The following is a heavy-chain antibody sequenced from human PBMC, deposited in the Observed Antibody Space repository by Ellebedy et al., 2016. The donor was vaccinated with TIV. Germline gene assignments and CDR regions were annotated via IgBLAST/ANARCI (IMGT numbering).Heavy chain of an antibody. Sequence: SETLSLTXTVSGGSISSTYYWGWIRQPPGKGLEWIGSIYFSGSTYYNPSLKSRVTISVDTSKNQFSLKLSSVTAADTAVYYCARGTIADFDYWGQGTLVTVSS. D-gene: IGHD6-13*01. CDR3: ARGTIADFDY. CDR2: IYFSGST. V-gene: IGHV4-39*07. J-gene: IGHJ4*02. CDR1: GGSISSTYY.